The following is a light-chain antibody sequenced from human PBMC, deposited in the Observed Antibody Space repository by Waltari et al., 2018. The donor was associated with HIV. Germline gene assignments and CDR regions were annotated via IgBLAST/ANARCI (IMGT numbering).Light chain of an antibody. CDR2: GAS. J-gene: IGKJ3*01. CDR3: QQYDLWPLT. CDR1: QSVSSN. V-gene: IGKV3-15*01. Sequence: EIVMTQSPVSVSVSPGEKATLSCRASQSVSSNLAWYQQKHGQAPRLVISGASTRATGIPARFGGSGSGTEFTLTISSLQSEDFAVYYCQQYDLWPLTFGPGTKVDIK.